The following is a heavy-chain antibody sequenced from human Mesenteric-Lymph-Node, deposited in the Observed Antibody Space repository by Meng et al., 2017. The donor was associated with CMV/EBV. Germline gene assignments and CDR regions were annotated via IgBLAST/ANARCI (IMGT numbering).Heavy chain of an antibody. Sequence: GESLKISCVASGFTFDTYWMQWVRQVPGKGLVWVSRIHSDGTGTSYADSVKGRFTVSRDNAKNTMYLQMNRLRAEDTAVYYCELRYDSGGFYLWGQGTLVTVSS. CDR3: ELRYDSGGFYL. CDR2: IHSDGTGT. V-gene: IGHV3-74*01. J-gene: IGHJ4*02. D-gene: IGHD3-22*01. CDR1: GFTFDTYW.